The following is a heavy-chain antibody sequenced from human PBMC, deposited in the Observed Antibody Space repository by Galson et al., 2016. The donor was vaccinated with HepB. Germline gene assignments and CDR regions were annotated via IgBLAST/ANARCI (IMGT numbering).Heavy chain of an antibody. CDR2: ISSSGRTV. D-gene: IGHD7-27*01. Sequence: SLRLSCAASGFTFSDYYMSWIRQAPGKGLEWVSYISSSGRTVFYADSVKGRFTISRDNAKKSLYLQMNTLRAEDTAVYYCARDLSGAAFWGQGTLVTVSS. CDR1: GFTFSDYY. CDR3: ARDLSGAAF. J-gene: IGHJ4*02. V-gene: IGHV3-11*01.